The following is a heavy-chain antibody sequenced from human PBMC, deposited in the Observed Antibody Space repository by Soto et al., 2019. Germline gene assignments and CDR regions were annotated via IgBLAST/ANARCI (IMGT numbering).Heavy chain of an antibody. CDR3: ARDEYCTNGVCYHNWFDP. J-gene: IGHJ5*02. Sequence: SETLSLTCAVSGGSISSSNWWSWVRQPPGKGLEWIGEIYHSGSTNYNPSLKSRVTISVDKSKNQFSLKLSSVTAADTTVYYCARDEYCTNGVCYHNWFDPWGQGTLVTVSS. CDR1: GGSISSSNW. V-gene: IGHV4-4*02. CDR2: IYHSGST. D-gene: IGHD2-8*01.